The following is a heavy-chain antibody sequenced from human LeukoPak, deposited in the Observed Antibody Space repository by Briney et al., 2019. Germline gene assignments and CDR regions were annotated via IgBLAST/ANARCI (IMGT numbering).Heavy chain of an antibody. J-gene: IGHJ4*02. D-gene: IGHD6-19*01. CDR2: IGGSGDKT. CDR1: GFTFNRNA. Sequence: PWGSLRLSCAASGFTFNRNAISWVRQAPGKGLEWVSTIGGSGDKTFYADSVKGRFTISRDNSKNMVHLQMNSLTGEDTALYYCVRRGDASSGWGDHDFWGQGALVTVSS. CDR3: VRRGDASSGWGDHDF. V-gene: IGHV3-23*01.